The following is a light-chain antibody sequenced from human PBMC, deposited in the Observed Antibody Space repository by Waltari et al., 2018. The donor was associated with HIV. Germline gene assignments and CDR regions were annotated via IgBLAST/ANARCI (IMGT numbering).Light chain of an antibody. CDR2: RNN. Sequence: QSVLTQPPSASGTPGQRVTISCSGSSSNIGSNYVSWYQQLPGTAPKLLIYRNNQRPSGVPDRFSGSKSGTSASLAISGVRSEDEADYYCAAWDDNLLYVFGTGTKVTVL. CDR3: AAWDDNLLYV. CDR1: SSNIGSNY. V-gene: IGLV1-47*01. J-gene: IGLJ1*01.